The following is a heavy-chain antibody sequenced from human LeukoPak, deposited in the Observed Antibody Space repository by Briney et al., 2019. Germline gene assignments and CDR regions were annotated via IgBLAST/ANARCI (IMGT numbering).Heavy chain of an antibody. CDR3: ARSLPYGTTWYGRSDF. Sequence: GGSLRLSYAASGFTFSSNAMSWVRQAPGKGLEWVSVISSSGGSTYYADSVKGRFTISRDNSKNTLYLQMNSLRAEDTAIYYCARSLPYGTTWYGRSDFWGQGTLVTVSS. V-gene: IGHV3-23*01. J-gene: IGHJ4*02. CDR1: GFTFSSNA. D-gene: IGHD6-13*01. CDR2: ISSSGGST.